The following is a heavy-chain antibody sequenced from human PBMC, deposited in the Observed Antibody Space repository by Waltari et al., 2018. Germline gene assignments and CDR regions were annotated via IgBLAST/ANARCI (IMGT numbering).Heavy chain of an antibody. CDR1: GFTFNDYS. V-gene: IGHV3-48*04. J-gene: IGHJ4*02. Sequence: EVQLVESGGGLVQPGGSLRLSCAASGFTFNDYSMNWIRQAPGKGLEWVSYITSNSSTVYDADSVKGRFTISRDNAKNSLFLQMNSLRAEDTAVYYCARDAFGDYWGQGTLVTVSS. CDR2: ITSNSSTV. D-gene: IGHD3-10*01. CDR3: ARDAFGDY.